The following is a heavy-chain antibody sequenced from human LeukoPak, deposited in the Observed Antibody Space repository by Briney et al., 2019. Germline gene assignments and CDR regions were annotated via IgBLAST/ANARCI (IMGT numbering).Heavy chain of an antibody. D-gene: IGHD1-26*01. Sequence: GGSLRLSCTASGFTFGDYAMSWFRQAPGKGLEWVGFIRSKAYGGTTEYAASVKGRFTISRDDSKSIAYLQMNSLKTEDTAVYYCTTAGGSYFKGQYYYYYYMDVWGKGTTVTVSS. J-gene: IGHJ6*03. V-gene: IGHV3-49*03. CDR1: GFTFGDYA. CDR2: IRSKAYGGTT. CDR3: TTAGGSYFKGQYYYYYYMDV.